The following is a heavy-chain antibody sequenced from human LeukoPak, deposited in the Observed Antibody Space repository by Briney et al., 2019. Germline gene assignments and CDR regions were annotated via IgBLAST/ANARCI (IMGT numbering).Heavy chain of an antibody. Sequence: GGSLRLSCAVSGFTFSSYSMNWVRQAPGKGREWVSSISSSSSYIYYADSVKGRFTISRDNAKNSLYLQMNSLRAEDTAVYYCARDWYYYDSSGSLDWGQGTLVTVSS. J-gene: IGHJ4*02. D-gene: IGHD3-22*01. CDR1: GFTFSSYS. CDR2: ISSSSSYI. V-gene: IGHV3-21*01. CDR3: ARDWYYYDSSGSLD.